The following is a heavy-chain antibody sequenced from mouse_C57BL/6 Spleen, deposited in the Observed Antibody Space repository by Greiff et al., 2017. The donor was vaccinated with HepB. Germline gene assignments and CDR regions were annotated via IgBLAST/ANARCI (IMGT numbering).Heavy chain of an antibody. V-gene: IGHV5-6*01. CDR2: ISSGGSYT. CDR3: ARHDELTGTSRAWFAY. CDR1: GFTFSSYG. J-gene: IGHJ3*01. Sequence: EVQLVESGGDLVKPGGSLKLSCAASGFTFSSYGMSWVRQTPDKRLEWVATISSGGSYTYYPDSVKGRFTISRDNAKNTLYLQMSSLKSEDTAMYYGARHDELTGTSRAWFAYWGQGTLVTVSA. D-gene: IGHD4-1*01.